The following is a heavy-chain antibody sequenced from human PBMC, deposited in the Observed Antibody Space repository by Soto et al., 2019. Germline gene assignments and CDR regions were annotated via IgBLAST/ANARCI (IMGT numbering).Heavy chain of an antibody. Sequence: PSETLSLTCTVSGCSISSYYWSWIRQPPGKGLEWIGSIYHTGNAYYNPSLKSRVTIFVDTSKNQFSLKLTSVTAADTALYYCARDYFDSSDYTTNWFDPWGQGTLVTVSS. CDR1: GCSISSYY. V-gene: IGHV4-59*04. J-gene: IGHJ5*02. CDR3: ARDYFDSSDYTTNWFDP. D-gene: IGHD3-22*01. CDR2: IYHTGNA.